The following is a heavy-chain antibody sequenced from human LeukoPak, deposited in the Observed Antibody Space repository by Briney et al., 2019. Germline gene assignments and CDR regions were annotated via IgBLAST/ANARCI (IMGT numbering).Heavy chain of an antibody. CDR3: ATTVPKARSYYYGMDV. Sequence: GGSLRLSCAASGFTVSSNYMSWVRHAPGKGLEWVSVLYSGGNTYYADSVKGRFTISRDNSKNTLYLQMNSLRAEDTAVYYCATTVPKARSYYYGMDVWGQGTTVTVSS. V-gene: IGHV3-53*01. CDR2: LYSGGNT. CDR1: GFTVSSNY. J-gene: IGHJ6*02. D-gene: IGHD4-17*01.